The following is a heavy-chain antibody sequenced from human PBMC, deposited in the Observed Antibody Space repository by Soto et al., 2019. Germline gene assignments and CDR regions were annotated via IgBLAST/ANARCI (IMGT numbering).Heavy chain of an antibody. CDR2: IRPDGYGP. Sequence: EVQLVQSGGGLVQPGGSLRLSCVGSGFTFSDFYINWVRQSPGKGLEWVANIRPDGYGPNLVESVKGRFTTSRDDAKNSQFLKMTSLRANDTAVYYCAGWGGHDYNYWGQGILVTVSS. J-gene: IGHJ4*02. V-gene: IGHV3-7*03. D-gene: IGHD4-4*01. CDR1: GFTFSDFY. CDR3: AGWGGHDYNY.